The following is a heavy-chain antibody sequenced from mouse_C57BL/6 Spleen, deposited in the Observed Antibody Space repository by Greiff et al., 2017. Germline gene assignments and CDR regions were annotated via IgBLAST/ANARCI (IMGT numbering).Heavy chain of an antibody. CDR3: ARRYDGYYEGYFDV. J-gene: IGHJ1*03. CDR2: IYPGSGST. CDR1: GYTFTSYW. Sequence: QVQLQQSGAELVKPGASVKMSCKASGYTFTSYWITWVKQRPGQGLEWIGDIYPGSGSTNYNEKFKSKATLTVDTSSSTAYMQLSSLTSEDSAVYYCARRYDGYYEGYFDVWGTGTTVTVSS. V-gene: IGHV1-55*01. D-gene: IGHD2-3*01.